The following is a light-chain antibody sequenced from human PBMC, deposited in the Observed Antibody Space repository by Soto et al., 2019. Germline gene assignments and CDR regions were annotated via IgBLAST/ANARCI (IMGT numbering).Light chain of an antibody. J-gene: IGLJ2*01. CDR3: QVWDSSTVV. V-gene: IGLV3-9*01. CDR1: NIGSKN. CDR2: RDT. Sequence: SYELAQPLSVSVALGQTARITCGGNNIGSKNVHWYQQKPGQAPVLVIYRDTNRPSGIPERFSDSKSGNTATLTISRAQAGDEGDYYCQVWDSSTVVFGGGTKLTVL.